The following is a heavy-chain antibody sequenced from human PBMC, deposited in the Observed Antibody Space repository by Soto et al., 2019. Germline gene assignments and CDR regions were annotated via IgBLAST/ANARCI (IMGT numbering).Heavy chain of an antibody. Sequence: PSETLSLTCAFSGGSISSGGYSWSWIRQPPGKGLEWIGYIYHSGSTYYNPSLKSRVTISVDRSKNQFSLKLSSVTAADTAVYYCARGLYNPFDYWGQGTLVTVSS. V-gene: IGHV4-30-2*01. CDR1: GGSISSGGYS. D-gene: IGHD1-20*01. CDR3: ARGLYNPFDY. J-gene: IGHJ4*02. CDR2: IYHSGST.